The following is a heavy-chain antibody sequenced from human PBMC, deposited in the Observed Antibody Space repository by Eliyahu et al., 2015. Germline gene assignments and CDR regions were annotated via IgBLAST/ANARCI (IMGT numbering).Heavy chain of an antibody. V-gene: IGHV4-39*07. J-gene: IGHJ4*02. CDR3: ARDSLSGTATVVIPGSAY. D-gene: IGHD4-23*01. CDR2: INYSGRT. CDR1: GGSISSDIAY. Sequence: QLQLQESGAGLVKPSETLSLTCTVSGGSISSDIAYWGWIRQPPGKGLEWIGSINYSGRTFYTPSLKSRVTISIDTSKNQFSLKLNSVTAADTAVYYCARDSLSGTATVVIPGSAYWGQGTLVTVSS.